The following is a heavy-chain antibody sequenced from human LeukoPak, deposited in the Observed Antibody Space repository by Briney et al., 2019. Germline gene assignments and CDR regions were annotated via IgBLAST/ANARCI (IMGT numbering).Heavy chain of an antibody. V-gene: IGHV3-21*01. D-gene: IGHD5-12*01. CDR2: ISSSSYI. CDR1: GFTFSSYS. Sequence: GGSLRLSCAASGFTFSSYSMNWVRQAPGKGLEWVSSISSSSYIYYADSVKGRFTISRDNAKNSLYLQMNSLRAEDTAVYYCARGGRGYSGYEVDYWGQGTLVTVSS. CDR3: ARGGRGYSGYEVDY. J-gene: IGHJ4*02.